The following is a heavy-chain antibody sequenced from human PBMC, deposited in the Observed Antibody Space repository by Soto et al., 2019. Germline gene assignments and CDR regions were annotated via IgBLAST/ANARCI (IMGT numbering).Heavy chain of an antibody. CDR2: INSDGSST. V-gene: IGHV3-74*01. CDR1: GFTFSSYW. Sequence: EVQLVESGGGLVQPGGSPRLSCAASGFTFSSYWMHWVRQAPGKGLVWVSRINSDGSSTSYADSVKGRFTISRDNAKNTLYLQMNSLRDEDTAVYYCARAYYYYYGMDVWGQGTTVTVSS. CDR3: ARAYYYYYGMDV. J-gene: IGHJ6*02.